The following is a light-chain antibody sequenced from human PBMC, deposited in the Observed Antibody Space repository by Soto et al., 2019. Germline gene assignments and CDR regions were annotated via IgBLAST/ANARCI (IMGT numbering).Light chain of an antibody. CDR3: QQYGSSRT. J-gene: IGKJ1*01. Sequence: EIVLTQSPGTLSLSPGERATLSCRASQSVSSNYLAWYQQRPGQAPRLLIYGASSRATDIPDRFSGGGSGTDFTLTISRLEPEDFAVYYCQQYGSSRTFGQGTRLEIK. V-gene: IGKV3-20*01. CDR2: GAS. CDR1: QSVSSNY.